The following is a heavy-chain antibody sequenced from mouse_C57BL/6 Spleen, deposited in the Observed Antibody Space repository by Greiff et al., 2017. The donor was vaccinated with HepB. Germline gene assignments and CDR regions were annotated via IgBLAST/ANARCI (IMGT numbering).Heavy chain of an antibody. CDR2: INPYNGGT. V-gene: IGHV1-19*01. J-gene: IGHJ4*01. Sequence: EVKLMESGPVLVKPGASVKMSCKASGYTFTDYYMNWVKQSHGKSLEWIGVINPYNGGTSYNQKFKGKATLTVDKSSSTAYMELNSLTSEDSAVYYCAMGGGTVVANYAMDYWGQGTSVTVSS. CDR1: GYTFTDYY. CDR3: AMGGGTVVANYAMDY. D-gene: IGHD1-1*01.